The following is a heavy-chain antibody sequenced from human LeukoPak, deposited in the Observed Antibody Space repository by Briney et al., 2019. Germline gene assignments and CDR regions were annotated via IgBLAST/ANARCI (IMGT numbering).Heavy chain of an antibody. Sequence: PSGTLSLTCAVYGGSFSGYYWNWIRQPPGKGLEWIGKINHSGSTNYNPSLKSRVTISLDTSKNQFSLRLSSVTAADTAVYYCAKEAGIASAIVYFDPWGQGTLVTVSS. V-gene: IGHV4-34*01. J-gene: IGHJ5*02. CDR1: GGSFSGYY. CDR3: AKEAGIASAIVYFDP. D-gene: IGHD6-13*01. CDR2: INHSGST.